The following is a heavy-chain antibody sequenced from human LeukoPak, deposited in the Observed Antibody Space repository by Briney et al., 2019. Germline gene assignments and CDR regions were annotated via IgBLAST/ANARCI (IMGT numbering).Heavy chain of an antibody. J-gene: IGHJ6*02. V-gene: IGHV1-8*02. CDR2: MNPNSGNT. CDR3: ARARYCSSTSCYWQWLPPYYYYYGMDV. CDR1: GYTFTGYY. D-gene: IGHD2-2*01. Sequence: VASVKVSCKASGYTFTGYYMHWVRQAPGQGLEWMGWMNPNSGNTGYAQKFQGRVTMTRNTSISTAYMELSSLRSEDTAVYYCARARYCSSTSCYWQWLPPYYYYYGMDVWGQGTTVTVSS.